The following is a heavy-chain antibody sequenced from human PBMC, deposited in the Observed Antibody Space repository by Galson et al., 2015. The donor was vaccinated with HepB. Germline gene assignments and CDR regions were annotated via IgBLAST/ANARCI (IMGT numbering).Heavy chain of an antibody. Sequence: SVKVSCKASGYTFTDYHIHWLRQAPGQGLEWMGWIRPGTGDTIFAQNFQDRVTMTKDTSISTVYMDLRRLRSDDTAVYYCARDVAKYTGSRKNPNWFAPWGQATLVIVPS. CDR3: ARDVAKYTGSRKNPNWFAP. D-gene: IGHD5-12*01. J-gene: IGHJ5*02. CDR2: IRPGTGDT. CDR1: GYTFTDYH. V-gene: IGHV1-2*02.